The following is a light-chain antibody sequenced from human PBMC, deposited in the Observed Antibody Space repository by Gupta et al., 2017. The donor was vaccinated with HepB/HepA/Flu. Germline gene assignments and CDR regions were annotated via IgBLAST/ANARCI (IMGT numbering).Light chain of an antibody. CDR3: QQRNEWPLT. Sequence: EIVLTQSPATLSLSQGEGATLFCRASQSVSSHLAWYQQKPGQAPRLLIDDASNRATGIPARFSGSGSGTDFTLTISSLEPEDFAIYYCQQRNEWPLTFGQGTRVEIK. CDR2: DAS. J-gene: IGKJ5*01. CDR1: QSVSSH. V-gene: IGKV3-11*01.